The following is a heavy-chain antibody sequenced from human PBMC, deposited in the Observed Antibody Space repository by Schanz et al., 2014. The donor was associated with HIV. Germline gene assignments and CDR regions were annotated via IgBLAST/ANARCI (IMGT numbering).Heavy chain of an antibody. CDR3: AKERVTQFWFAALDV. Sequence: VQLLDSGGGLVQPGGSLRLSCGASGFSVTSFGIHWVRQAPGKGLEWVAVMSDDGSHSYYADSVKGRFTVHRDNSKNTLYLHMNSLSAADTAVYYCAKERVTQFWFAALDVWGRGTMVTVSS. CDR1: GFSVTSFG. D-gene: IGHD3-10*01. V-gene: IGHV3-30*18. CDR2: MSDDGSHS. J-gene: IGHJ3*01.